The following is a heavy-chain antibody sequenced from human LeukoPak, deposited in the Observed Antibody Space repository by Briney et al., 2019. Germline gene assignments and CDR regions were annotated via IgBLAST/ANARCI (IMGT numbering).Heavy chain of an antibody. J-gene: IGHJ6*02. D-gene: IGHD6-13*01. CDR3: ARDIAAAGSRYYYCGMDV. Sequence: GRSQRLSWAASGFTFSSYGMRWVRQAPGKGLEWVTEIWYDGSNKYYADAVKGRFTISRDNSKNTLYLQMNSLRGEDTAVYYCARDIAAAGSRYYYCGMDVWGQGTTVTVSS. V-gene: IGHV3-33*01. CDR1: GFTFSSYG. CDR2: IWYDGSNK.